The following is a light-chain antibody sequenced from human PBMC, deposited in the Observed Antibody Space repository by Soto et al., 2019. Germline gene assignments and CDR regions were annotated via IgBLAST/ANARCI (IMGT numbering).Light chain of an antibody. Sequence: QPSLTQPPPGSGSPGQSGSISCTGTSNDICAYNYVSWYQQHPGKAPKLLIYEVFRRPSGVPDRFSGSRSGNTASLTVSGLQPEDEADYYCSSYAGRETGVFGTGTKVTVL. CDR1: SNDICAYNY. CDR3: SSYAGRETGV. CDR2: EVF. V-gene: IGLV2-8*01. J-gene: IGLJ1*01.